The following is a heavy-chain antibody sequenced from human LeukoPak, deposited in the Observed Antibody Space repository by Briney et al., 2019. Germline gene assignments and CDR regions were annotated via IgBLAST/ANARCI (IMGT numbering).Heavy chain of an antibody. CDR3: AKDLRDPIAVVVFDY. V-gene: IGHV3-23*01. D-gene: IGHD6-19*01. J-gene: IGHJ4*02. CDR1: GFTFSSYA. Sequence: GRSLRLSCAASGFTFSSYAMSWVRQAPGKGLEWVSAISGSGGSTYYADSVKGRFTISRDNSKNTLYLQMNSLRAEDTAVCYCAKDLRDPIAVVVFDYWGQGTLVTVSS. CDR2: ISGSGGST.